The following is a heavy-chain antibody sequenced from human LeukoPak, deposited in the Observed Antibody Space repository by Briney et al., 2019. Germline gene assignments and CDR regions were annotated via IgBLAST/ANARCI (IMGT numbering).Heavy chain of an antibody. CDR1: GGTSSSYA. Sequence: ASVKVSCKASGGTSSSYAISWVRQAPGQGLEWMGRIIPIFGTANYAQKFQGRVTITTDESTSTAYMELSSLRSEDTAVYYCARGSGAYCGGDCYSGYFDYWGQGTLVTVSS. CDR2: IIPIFGTA. V-gene: IGHV1-69*05. D-gene: IGHD2-21*02. J-gene: IGHJ4*02. CDR3: ARGSGAYCGGDCYSGYFDY.